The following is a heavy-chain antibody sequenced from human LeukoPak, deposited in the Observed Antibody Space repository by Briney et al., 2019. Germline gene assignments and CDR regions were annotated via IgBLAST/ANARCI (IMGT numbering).Heavy chain of an antibody. CDR2: SHSSGDT. Sequence: SETLSLTCTISGGSISDYYWGWIRQPPGKGLAWIGYSHSSGDTNYNSSLKSRVTISLDTSKNDFSLRLSSVTAADTAIYYCARWGIAALAFDYWGQGTLVTVSS. CDR1: GGSISDYY. D-gene: IGHD6-13*01. V-gene: IGHV4-59*01. J-gene: IGHJ4*02. CDR3: ARWGIAALAFDY.